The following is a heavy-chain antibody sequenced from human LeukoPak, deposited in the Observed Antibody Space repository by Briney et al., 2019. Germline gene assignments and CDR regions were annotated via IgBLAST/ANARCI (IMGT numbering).Heavy chain of an antibody. CDR1: GYTFTSYY. CDR2: INPSGGST. Sequence: GASVTVSCKASGYTFTSYYMHWVRQAPGQGLEWMGIINPSGGSTSYAQKFQGRVTMTRDMSTSTVYMELSSLRSEDTAVYYCARTVVSGDYYYYYMDVWGKGTTVTVSS. D-gene: IGHD2-8*02. CDR3: ARTVVSGDYYYYYMDV. J-gene: IGHJ6*03. V-gene: IGHV1-46*01.